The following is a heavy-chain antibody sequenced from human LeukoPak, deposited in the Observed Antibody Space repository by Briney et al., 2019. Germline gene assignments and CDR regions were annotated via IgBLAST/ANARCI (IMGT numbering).Heavy chain of an antibody. CDR3: AKGDSSIVVGVGMDV. CDR1: GFTFSSCA. J-gene: IGHJ6*02. V-gene: IGHV3-23*01. Sequence: GGSLRLSCAASGFTFSSCAMSWVRRAPGKGLEWVSAISGSGGSTYYADSVKGRFTISRDNSKNTLYLQMNSLRAEDTAVYYCAKGDSSIVVGVGMDVWGQGTTVTVSS. D-gene: IGHD2-2*01. CDR2: ISGSGGST.